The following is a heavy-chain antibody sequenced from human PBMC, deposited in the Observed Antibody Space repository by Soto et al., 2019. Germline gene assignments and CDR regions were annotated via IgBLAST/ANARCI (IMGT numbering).Heavy chain of an antibody. J-gene: IGHJ4*02. V-gene: IGHV4-59*08. CDR1: GGSISSYY. Sequence: SETLSLTCTVSGGSISSYYWSWIRQPPGKGLEWIGYIYYSGSTNYNPSLKSRVTISVDTSKNQFSLKLSSVTAADTAVYYCARHDVLMVYAAVYWGQGTLVTVSS. CDR3: ARHDVLMVYAAVY. CDR2: IYYSGST. D-gene: IGHD2-8*01.